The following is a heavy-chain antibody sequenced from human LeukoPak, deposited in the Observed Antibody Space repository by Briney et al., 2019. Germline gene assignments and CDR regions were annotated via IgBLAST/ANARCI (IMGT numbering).Heavy chain of an antibody. J-gene: IGHJ5*02. CDR2: INPNSGGT. D-gene: IGHD4-17*01. Sequence: ASVKVSCKASGYTFTGYYMHWVRQAPGQGLEWMGWINPNSGGTSYAQKFQGWVTMTRDTSISTAYMGLSRLRSDDTAVYYCARAVYGDFNWFDPWGQGTLVTVSS. V-gene: IGHV1-2*04. CDR3: ARAVYGDFNWFDP. CDR1: GYTFTGYY.